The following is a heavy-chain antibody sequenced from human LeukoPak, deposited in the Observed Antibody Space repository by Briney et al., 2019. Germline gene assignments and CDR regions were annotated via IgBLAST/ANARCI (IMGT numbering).Heavy chain of an antibody. V-gene: IGHV1-46*01. D-gene: IGHD3-10*01. CDR2: INPSGGTT. Sequence: ASGKVSCKASGYTFTFYYMHWVRQAPGQGLEWMGIINPSGGTTTYAHKFQGRVTMTSDTSTSTFYMELSSLRSEDTAVYYCARGRYYYGSGSYMLENWFDPWGQGTLVTVSS. CDR1: GYTFTFYY. J-gene: IGHJ5*02. CDR3: ARGRYYYGSGSYMLENWFDP.